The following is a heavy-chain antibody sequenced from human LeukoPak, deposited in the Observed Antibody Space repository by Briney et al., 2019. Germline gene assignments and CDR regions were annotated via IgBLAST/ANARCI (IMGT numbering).Heavy chain of an antibody. J-gene: IGHJ6*02. CDR1: GFTFSSYS. Sequence: GGSLRLSCAASGFTFSSYSMNWVRQAPGKGLEWVSSISSSSSYIYYADSVKGRFTISRGNAKNSLYLQMNSLRAEDTAVYYCARITDPGGMDVWGQGTTVTVSS. D-gene: IGHD2-21*01. CDR2: ISSSSSYI. CDR3: ARITDPGGMDV. V-gene: IGHV3-21*01.